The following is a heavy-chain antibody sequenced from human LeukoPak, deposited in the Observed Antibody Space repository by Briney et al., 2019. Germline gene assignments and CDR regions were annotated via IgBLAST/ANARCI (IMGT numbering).Heavy chain of an antibody. CDR3: ARCSGIQLWSSDY. CDR1: GGSFSGNY. V-gene: IGHV4-34*01. CDR2: INHSGST. D-gene: IGHD5-18*01. Sequence: KPSEALSLTCAVYGGSFSGNYWTWIRQPPGKGLEWIGEINHSGSTNYNPSLKSRVTISVDTSKNQFSLKLSSVTAADTAVYYCARCSGIQLWSSDYWGQGTLVTVSS. J-gene: IGHJ4*02.